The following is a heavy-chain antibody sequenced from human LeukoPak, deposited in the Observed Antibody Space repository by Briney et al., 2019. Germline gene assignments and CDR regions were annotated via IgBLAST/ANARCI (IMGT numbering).Heavy chain of an antibody. CDR1: GYTFTRYG. CDR2: ISTYNGDT. CDR3: ARDRGGSSSTDY. V-gene: IGHV1-18*01. J-gene: IGHJ4*02. Sequence: ASVKVSCKASGYTFTRYGISWVRQAPGQGLEWMGWISTYNGDTNYAQKLQGRVTMTTDTSTSTAYMELRTLRSDDTAVYYCARDRGGSSSTDYWGQGTLVTVSS. D-gene: IGHD6-6*01.